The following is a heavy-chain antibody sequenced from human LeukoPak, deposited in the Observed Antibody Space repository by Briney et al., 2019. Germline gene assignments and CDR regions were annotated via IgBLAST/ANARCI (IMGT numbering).Heavy chain of an antibody. CDR3: ARDSGTPSGGIFGVVRRAWFDP. V-gene: IGHV4-39*07. D-gene: IGHD3-3*01. CDR1: GGSISSSSYY. Sequence: SETLSLTCTVSGGSISSSSYYWGWIRQPPEKGLEWIGTMYYTGSTYYNPSLKSRVTISVDTSKNQFSLKLSSVTAADTAVYYCARDSGTPSGGIFGVVRRAWFDPWGQGTLVTVSS. CDR2: MYYTGST. J-gene: IGHJ5*02.